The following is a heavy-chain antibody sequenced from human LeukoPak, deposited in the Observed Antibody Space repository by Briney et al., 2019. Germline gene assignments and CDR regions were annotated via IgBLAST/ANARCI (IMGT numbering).Heavy chain of an antibody. J-gene: IGHJ4*02. CDR1: GFTFSSYA. CDR2: ISDDGSNK. D-gene: IGHD5-18*01. CDR3: ARESGYSYGYGVAY. Sequence: GGSLRLSCAASGFTFSSYAMHWVRQAPGKGLEWVAVISDDGSNKNYADSVKGRFTISRDNSKNTLYLQMNSLRDEDTAVYYCARESGYSYGYGVAYWGQGTLVTVSS. V-gene: IGHV3-30-3*01.